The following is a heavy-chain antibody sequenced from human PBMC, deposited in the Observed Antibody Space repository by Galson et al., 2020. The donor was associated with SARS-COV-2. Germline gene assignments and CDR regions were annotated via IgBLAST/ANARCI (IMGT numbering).Heavy chain of an antibody. Sequence: GESLKISCKGSGYSFTTSWIGWVRQMPGQGLVSMGIIYPGDSDTRYSPSFQGQVTISADKSINTAYLQWSSLKASDTAIYYCARLAGYSAGWFSDWGQGTLVTVSS. D-gene: IGHD5-12*01. J-gene: IGHJ4*02. CDR3: ARLAGYSAGWFSD. V-gene: IGHV5-51*01. CDR2: IYPGDSDT. CDR1: GYSFTTSW.